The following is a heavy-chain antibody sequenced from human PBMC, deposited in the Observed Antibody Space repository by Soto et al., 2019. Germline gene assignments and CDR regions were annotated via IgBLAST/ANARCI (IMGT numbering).Heavy chain of an antibody. J-gene: IGHJ4*02. CDR2: VNPSGGHT. CDR1: GDTFSDYY. V-gene: IGHV1-46*01. Sequence: QVQLMQSGAEVKKPGASVKVSCKASGDTFSDYYIHWVRQAPGQGLEWMGTVNPSGGHTTYSQHFLGRVTMTRDTSTSTLHMELTSLTSEDTAVYYCARGGHVVVVTAALEYWGQGTLVTVSS. D-gene: IGHD2-21*02. CDR3: ARGGHVVVVTAALEY.